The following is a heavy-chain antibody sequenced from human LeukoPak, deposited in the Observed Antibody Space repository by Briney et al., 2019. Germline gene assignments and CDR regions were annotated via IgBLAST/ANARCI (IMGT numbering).Heavy chain of an antibody. J-gene: IGHJ4*02. V-gene: IGHV1-18*01. CDR1: GYTFTSYG. CDR2: ISTYNGNT. D-gene: IGHD1-26*01. CDR3: AKDPTKLIWEHPAGPDPFFDY. Sequence: ASVKVSCKASGYTFTSYGISWVREAPGQGREWMWWISTYNGNTNYARTLQGRVTMTTDTSTSTAYMELRSMSSDDTAVYYCAKDPTKLIWEHPAGPDPFFDYWGQGTLVTVSS.